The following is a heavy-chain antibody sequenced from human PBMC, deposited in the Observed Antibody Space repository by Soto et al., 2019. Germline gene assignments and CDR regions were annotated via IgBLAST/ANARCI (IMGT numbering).Heavy chain of an antibody. CDR2: ISYDGSNK. V-gene: IGHV3-30-3*01. D-gene: IGHD6-13*01. J-gene: IGHJ3*02. Sequence: GGSLRLSCAASGFTFSSYAMHWVRQAPGKGLEWVAVISYDGSNKYYADSVKGRFTISRDNSKNTLYLQMNSLRAEDTAVYYCAKGRYSSSWVLADIWGQGTMVTVSS. CDR1: GFTFSSYA. CDR3: AKGRYSSSWVLADI.